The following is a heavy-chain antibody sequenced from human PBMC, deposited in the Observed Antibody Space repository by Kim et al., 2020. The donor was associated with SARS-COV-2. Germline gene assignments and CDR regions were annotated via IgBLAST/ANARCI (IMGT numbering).Heavy chain of an antibody. J-gene: IGHJ4*02. V-gene: IGHV3-33*01. Sequence: ADSVKGRFATSRDNSKNTLYLQRTSLRAEDTAVYYCARQKLVRLYYFDYWGQGTLVTVSS. CDR3: ARQKLVRLYYFDY. D-gene: IGHD6-13*01.